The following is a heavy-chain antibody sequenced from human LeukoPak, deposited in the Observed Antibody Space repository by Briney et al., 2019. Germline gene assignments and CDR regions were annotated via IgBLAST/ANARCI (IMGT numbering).Heavy chain of an antibody. D-gene: IGHD6-13*01. Sequence: SVKVSCKASGYTFTYRYLHWVRQAPGQALEWMGWITPFNGNTNYAQKFQDRVTITRDRSMSTAYMELSSLRSEDTAMYYCADGGAAAGPLDYWGQGTLVTVSS. CDR2: ITPFNGNT. V-gene: IGHV1-45*02. CDR1: GYTFTYRY. J-gene: IGHJ4*02. CDR3: ADGGAAAGPLDY.